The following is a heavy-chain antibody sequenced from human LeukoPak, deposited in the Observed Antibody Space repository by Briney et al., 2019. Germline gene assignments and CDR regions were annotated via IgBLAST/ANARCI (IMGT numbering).Heavy chain of an antibody. CDR1: GGSISSYY. J-gene: IGHJ4*02. V-gene: IGHV4-59*01. D-gene: IGHD6-13*01. CDR3: ARGSSWYGPDY. CDR2: IYYSGST. Sequence: SETLSLTCTVSGGSISSYYWSWLRQPPGKGLEWIGYIYYSGSTNYNPSLKSRVTISVDTSKNQFSPKLSSVTAADTAVYYCARGSSWYGPDYWGQGTLVTVSS.